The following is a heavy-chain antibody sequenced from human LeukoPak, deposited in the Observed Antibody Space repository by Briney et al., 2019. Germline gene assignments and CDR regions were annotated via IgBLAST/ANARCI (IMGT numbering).Heavy chain of an antibody. CDR2: INPNSGGT. V-gene: IGHV1-2*02. J-gene: IGHJ4*02. CDR1: GYTFTGYY. CDR3: ARARGYYDSSGYNPFDY. Sequence: ASVKVSCKASGYTFTGYYMHWVRQAPGQGLEWMGWINPNSGGTNYAQKFQGRVTMTRDTSISTAYMELSRLRSDDTAVYYCARARGYYDSSGYNPFDYWGQGTLVTVSS. D-gene: IGHD3-22*01.